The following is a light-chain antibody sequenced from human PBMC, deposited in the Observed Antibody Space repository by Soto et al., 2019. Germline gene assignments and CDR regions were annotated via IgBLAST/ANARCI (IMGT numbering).Light chain of an antibody. CDR2: EVS. Sequence: QSALTQPPSASGSPGQSVTISCTGTSSDVGAYNSVSWYQHYPGKAPKLLIYEVSKRPSGVPDRFSGSKSGNTASLTVSGLQAEYEADYYFSSYAGATNLVFGGGHKLTVL. V-gene: IGLV2-8*01. CDR3: SSYAGATNLV. CDR1: SSDVGAYNS. J-gene: IGLJ2*01.